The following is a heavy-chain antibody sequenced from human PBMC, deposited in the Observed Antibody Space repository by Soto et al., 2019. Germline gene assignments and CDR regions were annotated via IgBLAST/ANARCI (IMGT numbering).Heavy chain of an antibody. V-gene: IGHV5-10-1*01. J-gene: IGHJ4*02. CDR3: ARHGRLVGATVDY. CDR1: GYSFTDYW. Sequence: GESLKISCKGSGYSFTDYWITWVHQMPGKGLEWMGRIDPTDSYTNYSPSLQGHVTISADRSITTAYLQWSGLKASDTAMYYCARHGRLVGATVDYWGQGTLVTVSS. D-gene: IGHD1-26*01. CDR2: IDPTDSYT.